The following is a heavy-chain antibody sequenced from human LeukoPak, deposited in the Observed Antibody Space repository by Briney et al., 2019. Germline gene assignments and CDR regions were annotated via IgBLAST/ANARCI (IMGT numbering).Heavy chain of an antibody. CDR1: GGSFSGYY. J-gene: IGHJ3*01. Sequence: PSETLSLTCAVYGGSFSGYYWSWIRQPPGKGREWIGEINHSGSTNYNPSLKSRVTISVDTSKNQFSLKLSSVTAADTAVYYCARGRGVGSGKEMTRKGAFDLWGQGTMVTVSS. V-gene: IGHV4-34*01. CDR2: INHSGST. CDR3: ARGRGVGSGKEMTRKGAFDL. D-gene: IGHD2-15*01.